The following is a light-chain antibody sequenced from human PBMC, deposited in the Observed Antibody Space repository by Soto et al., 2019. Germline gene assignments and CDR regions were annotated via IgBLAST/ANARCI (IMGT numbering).Light chain of an antibody. CDR3: HELNSYPWP. J-gene: IGKJ1*01. CDR1: QGISSY. V-gene: IGKV1-9*01. CDR2: AAS. Sequence: IQLTQSPSSLSASVGDRVTITCRASQGISSYLAWYQQKLGKAPKLLIYAASTLQSGVPSRFSGSGSGTDFTLTIRSRQPEDFATYYCHELNSYPWPFGQGTNVEI.